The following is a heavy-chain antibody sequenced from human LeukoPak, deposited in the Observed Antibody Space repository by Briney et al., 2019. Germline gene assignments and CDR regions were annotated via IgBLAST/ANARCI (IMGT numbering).Heavy chain of an antibody. CDR1: GFTFSSYG. D-gene: IGHD1-1*01. V-gene: IGHV3-30*03. CDR3: ARSTAGFDY. J-gene: IGHJ4*02. CDR2: ISYDGSNK. Sequence: GGSLRLSCAASGFTFSSYGMHWVRQAPGKGLEWVAVISYDGSNKYYADSVKGRFTISRGNSKNTLYLQMSGLRAEDTAVYYCARSTAGFDYWGQGTLVTVSS.